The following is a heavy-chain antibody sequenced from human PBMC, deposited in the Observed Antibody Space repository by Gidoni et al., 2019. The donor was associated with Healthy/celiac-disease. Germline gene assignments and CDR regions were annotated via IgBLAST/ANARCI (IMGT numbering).Heavy chain of an antibody. CDR3: ARRITMVRGAYYGMDV. V-gene: IGHV1-2*02. Sequence: QVQLVQSGAEVKKPGASVKVSCKASGYTFTGYYMHWVRQAPGQGLEWMGWINPNSGGTNYAQKFQGRVTMTRDTSISTAYMELSRLRSDDTAVYYCARRITMVRGAYYGMDVWGQGTTVTVSS. J-gene: IGHJ6*02. CDR2: INPNSGGT. D-gene: IGHD3-10*01. CDR1: GYTFTGYY.